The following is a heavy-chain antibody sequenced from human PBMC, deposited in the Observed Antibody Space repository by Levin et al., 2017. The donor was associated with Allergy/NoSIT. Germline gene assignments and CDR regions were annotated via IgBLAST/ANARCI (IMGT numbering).Heavy chain of an antibody. D-gene: IGHD3-10*01. CDR3: ARSGGSGSYDGGYAMDV. CDR1: GFTFSSYW. Sequence: GGSLRLSCAASGFTFSSYWMHWVRQAPGKGLVWVSRINNDGTTTIYADSVKGRFTISRDNAKNTLYLQMNSLGAEDTAVYYCARSGGSGSYDGGYAMDVWGQGTTVTVSS. J-gene: IGHJ6*02. CDR2: INNDGTTT. V-gene: IGHV3-74*01.